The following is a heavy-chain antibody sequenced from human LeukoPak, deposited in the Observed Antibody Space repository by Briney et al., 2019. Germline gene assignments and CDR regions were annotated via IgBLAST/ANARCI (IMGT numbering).Heavy chain of an antibody. Sequence: PVGSLRLSCAASGFTVRSNYMSWVRQAPGKGLEWVSVIYSGGSTYYAHPVKGRFTISRDNSKNTLYLQMNSLRAEDTAVYYCARYQLTGYFDYWGQGTLVTVSS. J-gene: IGHJ4*02. CDR2: IYSGGST. V-gene: IGHV3-53*01. CDR3: ARYQLTGYFDY. D-gene: IGHD7-27*01. CDR1: GFTVRSNY.